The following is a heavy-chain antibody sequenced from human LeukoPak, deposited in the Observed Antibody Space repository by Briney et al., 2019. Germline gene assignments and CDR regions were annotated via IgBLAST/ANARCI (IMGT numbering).Heavy chain of an antibody. J-gene: IGHJ4*02. D-gene: IGHD2-21*01. CDR2: ISSSGSTI. Sequence: GGSLRLSYAAAGFTFSDYYMSWIRQAPGKGLEWVSCISSSGSTIYYADSVKGRFTISRDNAKNSLYLQMNSLRAEDTAVYYCARACGGDCYWKYFDYWGQGTLVTVSS. CDR1: GFTFSDYY. CDR3: ARACGGDCYWKYFDY. V-gene: IGHV3-11*04.